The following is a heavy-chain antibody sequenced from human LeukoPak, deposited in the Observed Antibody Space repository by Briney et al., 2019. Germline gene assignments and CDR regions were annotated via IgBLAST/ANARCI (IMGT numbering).Heavy chain of an antibody. Sequence: PGGSLRLSCAASGFTFSSYSMNWVRQAPGKGLEWVSSISSSSSYIYYADSVKGRFTISRDNAKNSLYLQMNSLRAEDTAVYYCARDRAYYDFWSGSKPDAFDIWGQGTMVTVSS. V-gene: IGHV3-21*01. J-gene: IGHJ3*02. D-gene: IGHD3-3*01. CDR1: GFTFSSYS. CDR3: ARDRAYYDFWSGSKPDAFDI. CDR2: ISSSSSYI.